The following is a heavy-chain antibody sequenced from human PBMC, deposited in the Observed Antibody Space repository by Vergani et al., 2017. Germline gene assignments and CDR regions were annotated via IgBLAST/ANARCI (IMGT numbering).Heavy chain of an antibody. D-gene: IGHD6-19*01. CDR1: GFTFDDYA. J-gene: IGHJ4*02. CDR3: ASIIAVAGFDY. Sequence: EVQLVESGGGLVQPGRSLRLSCAASGFTFDDYAMHWVRQAPGKGLEWVSGISWNSGSIGYADSVKGRFTISRDNSKNTLYLQMNSLRAEDTAVYYCASIIAVAGFDYWGQGTLVTVSS. V-gene: IGHV3-9*01. CDR2: ISWNSGSI.